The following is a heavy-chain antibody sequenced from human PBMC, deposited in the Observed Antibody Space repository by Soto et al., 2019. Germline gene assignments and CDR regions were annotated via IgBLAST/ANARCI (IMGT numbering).Heavy chain of an antibody. CDR2: AYYRSKWFD. D-gene: IGHD2-15*01. V-gene: IGHV6-1*01. Sequence: SPTRSLTCAISGDSVSSDSAAWNWIRQSPSRGLEWLGRAYYRSKWFDDYAVSVKSRITITPDTSRNQLSLQLNSVTPEDTAVYYCARVRYCRGGSCYYGMDVWGQGTTVTVSS. J-gene: IGHJ6*02. CDR3: ARVRYCRGGSCYYGMDV. CDR1: GDSVSSDSAA.